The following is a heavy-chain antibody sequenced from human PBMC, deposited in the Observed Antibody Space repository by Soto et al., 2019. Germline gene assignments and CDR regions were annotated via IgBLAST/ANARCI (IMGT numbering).Heavy chain of an antibody. D-gene: IGHD4-17*01. CDR2: MNPNSGNT. Sequence: ASVKVSCKASGYTFTSYDINWVRQATGQGLEWMGWMNPNSGNTGYAQKFQGRVTMTRNTSISTAYMELSSLRSGDAAVYYCARGYPDYAPYPNDYWGQGTLVTVSS. CDR1: GYTFTSYD. V-gene: IGHV1-8*01. CDR3: ARGYPDYAPYPNDY. J-gene: IGHJ4*02.